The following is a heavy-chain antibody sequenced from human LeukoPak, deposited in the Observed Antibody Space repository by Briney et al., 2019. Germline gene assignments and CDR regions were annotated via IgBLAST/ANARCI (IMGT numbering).Heavy chain of an antibody. J-gene: IGHJ6*02. CDR1: GFTLGDYA. CDR2: IRCKTYGGAT. CDR3: TRDEVRGCTNGVCYGMDV. Sequence: GGSLRLSCTGSGFTLGDYAVTWVRQAPGKGLEWLGFIRCKTYGGATEHAASVKGRFAISRDDSRSIAYLQMNSLKTEDTALYFCTRDEVRGCTNGVCYGMDVWGQGTTVTVSS. V-gene: IGHV3-49*04. D-gene: IGHD2-8*01.